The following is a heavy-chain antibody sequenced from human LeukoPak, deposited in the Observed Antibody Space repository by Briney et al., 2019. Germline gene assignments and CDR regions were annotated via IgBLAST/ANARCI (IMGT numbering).Heavy chain of an antibody. CDR2: IYNSGST. V-gene: IGHV4-59*01. CDR1: GGSISTYY. J-gene: IGHJ3*02. CDR3: ARIYYDSGAYYRRAFDI. D-gene: IGHD3-22*01. Sequence: PSETLSLTCTVSGGSISTYYWSWIRQPPGKGLEGIAYIYNSGSTNSNPSLKSRVTISVDTSKNQFSLRLSSVTAADTAVYYCARIYYDSGAYYRRAFDIRGKGTMVSVSS.